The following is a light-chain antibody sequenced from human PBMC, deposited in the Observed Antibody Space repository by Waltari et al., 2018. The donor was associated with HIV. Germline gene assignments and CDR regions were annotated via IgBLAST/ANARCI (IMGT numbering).Light chain of an antibody. V-gene: IGLV1-36*01. CDR3: STWDDSLNGWV. Sequence: QSVLTQPPSVSEAPGQRVTISCSGSSSNIGNNAVNWYQQLPGKAPKLLIYYDDLLPSGVSDRFSGFKSGTSVSLAISGLQSEDEADYYCSTWDDSLNGWVFGGGTKLTVL. J-gene: IGLJ3*02. CDR1: SSNIGNNA. CDR2: YDD.